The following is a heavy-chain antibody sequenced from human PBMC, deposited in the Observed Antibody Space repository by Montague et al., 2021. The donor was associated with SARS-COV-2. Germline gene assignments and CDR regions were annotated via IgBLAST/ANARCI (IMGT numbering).Heavy chain of an antibody. J-gene: IGHJ2*01. D-gene: IGHD2-21*02. CDR3: ARAYCGGDCYFYWYFDL. CDR2: TYYRSKWYN. V-gene: IGHV6-1*01. Sequence: CPISGDSVSSHIATWNWIRQSPSRGLEWLGRTYYRSKWYNDYAVSVKSRVIINPDTSNNRISLQLNSVTPEDTAVYYCARAYCGGDCYFYWYFDLWGRGTLVTVSS. CDR1: GDSVSSHIAT.